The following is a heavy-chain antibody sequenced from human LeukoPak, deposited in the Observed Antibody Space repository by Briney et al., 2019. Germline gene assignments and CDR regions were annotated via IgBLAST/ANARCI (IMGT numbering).Heavy chain of an antibody. CDR3: ARDRYYYDSSGQRGNWFDP. Sequence: GASVKVSCKASGYTFTSYYMHWVRQAPGQGLEWMGIINPSGGSTSYAQKFQGRVTMTRDTSTSTVYMELSSLRSEDTAVYYCARDRYYYDSSGQRGNWFDPWGQGTLVTVSS. J-gene: IGHJ5*02. V-gene: IGHV1-46*01. CDR1: GYTFTSYY. D-gene: IGHD3-22*01. CDR2: INPSGGST.